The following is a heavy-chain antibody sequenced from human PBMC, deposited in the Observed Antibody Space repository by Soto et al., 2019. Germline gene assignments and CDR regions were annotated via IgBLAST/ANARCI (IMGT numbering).Heavy chain of an antibody. CDR3: ARLSSGWPQTGVDIRFFNY. J-gene: IGHJ4*02. CDR2: ISAYNGNT. CDR1: GYTFTSYG. V-gene: IGHV1-18*01. Sequence: GASVKVCCKASGYTFTSYGISWVRQAPGQGLEWMGWISAYNGNTNYAQKLQGRVTMPTDTSTSTAYMELRSLRSDDTAVYYCARLSSGWPQTGVDIRFFNYWGQGTLVTVSS. D-gene: IGHD6-19*01.